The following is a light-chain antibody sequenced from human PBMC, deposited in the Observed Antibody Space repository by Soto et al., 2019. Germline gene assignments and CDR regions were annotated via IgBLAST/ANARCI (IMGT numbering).Light chain of an antibody. Sequence: DIQMTQAPSTLSASVGDRVTITCRASQSISYWLAWYQQKPGKAPNLLIYDASNLESGVPSRFSGSGSGTEFTLTISNLKPEDFATYYCQQYENYWTFGQGTKVDIK. CDR1: QSISYW. CDR3: QQYENYWT. CDR2: DAS. J-gene: IGKJ1*01. V-gene: IGKV1-5*01.